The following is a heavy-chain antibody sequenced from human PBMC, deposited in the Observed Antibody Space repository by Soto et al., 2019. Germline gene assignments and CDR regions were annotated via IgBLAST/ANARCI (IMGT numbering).Heavy chain of an antibody. V-gene: IGHV3-23*01. CDR2: ISASGSTT. Sequence: GGSLRLSCAASGFTFSSYAMSWVRQAPGKGLEWVSIISASGSTTYYTDSVKGRFTISRDNSKDTLYLQMNSLRAEDTALYYCLGYCSSTSCYDSGDYWGQGTLVTVSS. CDR3: LGYCSSTSCYDSGDY. CDR1: GFTFSSYA. D-gene: IGHD2-2*01. J-gene: IGHJ4*02.